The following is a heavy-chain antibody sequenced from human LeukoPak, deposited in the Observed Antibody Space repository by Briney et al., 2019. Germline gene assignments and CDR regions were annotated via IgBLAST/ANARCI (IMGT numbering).Heavy chain of an antibody. CDR2: IYYSGST. V-gene: IGHV4-59*08. Sequence: SETLSLTCSVSGGSISSYYWSWIRQPPGKGLEWIGYIYYSGSTNYNPSLKSRVTISVDTSENQFSLNLSSVTAADTAVYYCASFSDYGGNFFDYWGQGTLVTVSS. CDR1: GGSISSYY. D-gene: IGHD4-23*01. J-gene: IGHJ4*02. CDR3: ASFSDYGGNFFDY.